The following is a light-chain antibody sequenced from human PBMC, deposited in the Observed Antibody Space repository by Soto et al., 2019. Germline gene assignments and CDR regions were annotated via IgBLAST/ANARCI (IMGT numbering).Light chain of an antibody. CDR1: ITDVGGYNY. J-gene: IGLJ1*01. V-gene: IGLV2-8*01. CDR3: SSYACNNINYV. Sequence: QSVLTTPPSGSGSDGQSVTISCTGTITDVGGYNYVSWYQQHPGKAPKLMIYEVTKRPSGVPDRFSGSKSGNTASLTVSGIQAEDEADYYCSSYACNNINYVLGTGTKVTVL. CDR2: EVT.